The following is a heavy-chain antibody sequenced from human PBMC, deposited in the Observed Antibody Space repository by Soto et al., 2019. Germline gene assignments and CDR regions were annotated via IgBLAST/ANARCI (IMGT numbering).Heavy chain of an antibody. J-gene: IGHJ4*02. CDR3: APRWDMATYWTD. CDR2: ISGGDTT. CDR1: GFTFGSYA. D-gene: IGHD2-21*01. Sequence: EVQLLESGGGLVKPGGSLRLSCVASGFTFGSYAMSWVRQAPGQGLDWVSTISGGDTTQYAETVKGRFTISRDKAKNTLYLQVNTLRIGDTAVFYCAPRWDMATYWTDWGQGTLVTVSS. V-gene: IGHV3-23*01.